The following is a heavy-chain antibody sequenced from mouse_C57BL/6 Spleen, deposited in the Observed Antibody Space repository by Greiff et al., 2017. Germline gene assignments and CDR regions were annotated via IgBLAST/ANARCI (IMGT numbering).Heavy chain of an antibody. CDR2: IYPGDGDT. V-gene: IGHV1-82*01. CDR1: GYAFSSSW. Sequence: VQLQQSGPELVKPGASVKISCKASGYAFSSSWMNWVKQRPGKGLEWIGRIYPGDGDTNYNGKFKGKATLTADKSSSTAYMQLSSLTSEDSAVYFCARRGNYSNFDYWGQGTTLTVSS. CDR3: ARRGNYSNFDY. D-gene: IGHD2-5*01. J-gene: IGHJ2*01.